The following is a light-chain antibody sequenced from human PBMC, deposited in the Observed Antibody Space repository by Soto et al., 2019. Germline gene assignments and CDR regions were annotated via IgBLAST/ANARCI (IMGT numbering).Light chain of an antibody. Sequence: DLQMTQSPTSLSASVGDRVTITCRASQSISNYLNWYQQKPGKAPKVLIYAASSLQSGVPSRFSGSGSATDFTLTISSLQPEDFATYYCQQSYNTPITFGGGTKVEIK. CDR3: QQSYNTPIT. V-gene: IGKV1-39*01. J-gene: IGKJ4*01. CDR1: QSISNY. CDR2: AAS.